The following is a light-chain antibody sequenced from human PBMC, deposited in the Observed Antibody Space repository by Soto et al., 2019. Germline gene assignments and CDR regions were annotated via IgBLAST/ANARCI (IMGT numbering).Light chain of an antibody. CDR2: DAS. CDR3: QQRSSSIT. J-gene: IGKJ5*01. Sequence: EIVLTQSPVTLSLSPEERATLSCRASQSVSNYLAWYQQKPGQAPRLLIYDASRRATGIPARFSGSGSGTDFTLTLSSLEPEDFAVYYCQQRSSSITFGQGTRLEIK. V-gene: IGKV3-11*01. CDR1: QSVSNY.